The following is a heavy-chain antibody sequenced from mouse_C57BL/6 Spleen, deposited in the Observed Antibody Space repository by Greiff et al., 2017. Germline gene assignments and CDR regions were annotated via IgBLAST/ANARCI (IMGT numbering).Heavy chain of an antibody. CDR3: ARKGATVVATNAMDY. CDR2: IWSGGST. J-gene: IGHJ4*01. D-gene: IGHD1-1*01. V-gene: IGHV2-2*01. Sequence: VKLQESGPGLVQPSQSLSITCTVSGFSLTSYGVHWVRQSPGKGLEWLGVIWSGGSTDYNAAFISRLSISKDNSKSQVFFKMNSLQADDTAIYYCARKGATVVATNAMDYWGQGTSVTVSS. CDR1: GFSLTSYG.